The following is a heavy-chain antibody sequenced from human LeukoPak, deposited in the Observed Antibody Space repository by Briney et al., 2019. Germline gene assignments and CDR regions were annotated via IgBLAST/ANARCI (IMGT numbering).Heavy chain of an antibody. J-gene: IGHJ4*02. V-gene: IGHV4-34*01. D-gene: IGHD3-10*01. CDR1: GGSFSGYY. CDR3: AGTRYYYNSRSYGAPYYFDY. Sequence: PSETLSLTCAVYGGSFSGYYWSWIRQPPGKGLEWIGEINHSGSTYYNPSLKSRVTISVDTSKNQFSLKLSSVTAADTAVYYCAGTRYYYNSRSYGAPYYFDYWGQGTLVTVSS. CDR2: INHSGST.